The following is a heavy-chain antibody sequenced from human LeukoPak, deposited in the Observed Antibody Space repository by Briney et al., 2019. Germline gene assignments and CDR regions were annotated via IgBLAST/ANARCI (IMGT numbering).Heavy chain of an antibody. CDR1: GGTFSSYA. CDR2: IIPIFGTA. Sequence: VKVSCKASGGTFSSYAISWVRPAPGQGLEWMGGIIPIFGTANYAQKFQGRVTITADESTSTAYMELSSLRSEDTAVYYCARPYTAMDYGMDVWGQGTTVTVSS. V-gene: IGHV1-69*13. D-gene: IGHD5-18*01. J-gene: IGHJ6*02. CDR3: ARPYTAMDYGMDV.